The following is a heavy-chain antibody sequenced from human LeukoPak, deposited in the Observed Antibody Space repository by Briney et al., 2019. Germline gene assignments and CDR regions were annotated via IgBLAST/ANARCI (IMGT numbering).Heavy chain of an antibody. J-gene: IGHJ4*02. CDR1: GGSISSYY. Sequence: SETLSLTCTVSGGSISSYYWSWIRQPPGKGLEWIGEIYHSGSTNYNPSLKSRVTISGDTSKNQFSLKLSSVTAADTAVYYCARGRYNYALEDYFDYWGQGTLVTVSS. CDR3: ARGRYNYALEDYFDY. D-gene: IGHD5-18*01. V-gene: IGHV4-59*01. CDR2: IYHSGST.